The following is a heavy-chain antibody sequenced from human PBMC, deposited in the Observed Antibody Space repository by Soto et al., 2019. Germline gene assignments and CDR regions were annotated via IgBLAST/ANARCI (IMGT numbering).Heavy chain of an antibody. V-gene: IGHV1-46*01. Sequence: QVQLVQSGAEVKKPGASVKLSCKASGYTLTTYYMHWVRQAPGRGLEWMGIINPSGCSTTYAKKLQGRVTMTRDTSTSTVYMELSSLRSEDTAVYYCARVVNTGWSDYWGQGTLVTVSS. J-gene: IGHJ4*02. D-gene: IGHD6-19*01. CDR2: INPSGCST. CDR3: ARVVNTGWSDY. CDR1: GYTLTTYY.